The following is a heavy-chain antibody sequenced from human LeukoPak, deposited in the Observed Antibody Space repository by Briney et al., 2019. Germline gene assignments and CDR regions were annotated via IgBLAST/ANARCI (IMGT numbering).Heavy chain of an antibody. Sequence: PGGSLRLSCAVSGFTVSGDYMSWVRQAPGKGLEWVSVIYADFDNTDYADSVKGRFTISRDNAKNSLYLQMNSLRAEDTAVYYCARADDFWSGYYNDYWGQGTLVTVSS. J-gene: IGHJ4*02. CDR2: IYADFDNT. V-gene: IGHV3-53*01. CDR1: GFTVSGDY. CDR3: ARADDFWSGYYNDY. D-gene: IGHD3-3*01.